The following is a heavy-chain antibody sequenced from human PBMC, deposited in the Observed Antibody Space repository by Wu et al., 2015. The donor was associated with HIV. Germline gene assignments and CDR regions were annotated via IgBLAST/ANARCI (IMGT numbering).Heavy chain of an antibody. V-gene: IGHV1-8*03. CDR3: ARARNSYFDMDV. Sequence: QVQLLQSGAEVKRPGASVKVSCKASGYTFTNYGISWVRQATGQGLEWMGWMNPNSGSAVSVQKFQGRVTFTRNTSTRTAYMELSDLRSEDTAVYYCARARNSYFDMDVWGKGTTVIVSS. CDR1: GYTFTNYG. CDR2: MNPNSGSA. J-gene: IGHJ6*03.